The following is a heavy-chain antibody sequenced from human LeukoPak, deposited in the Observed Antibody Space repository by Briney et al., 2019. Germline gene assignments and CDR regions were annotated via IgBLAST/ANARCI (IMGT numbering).Heavy chain of an antibody. D-gene: IGHD3-10*01. J-gene: IGHJ4*02. V-gene: IGHV3-48*01. CDR1: GFTFSSYT. CDR3: ARGTYYYGSGILYFDY. CDR2: ISSSSSSI. Sequence: PGGSLRLSCAASGFTFSSYTMNWVRQAPGQGLEWVSYISSSSSSIYYADSVKGRFTISRDNSKNTLFMQMNSLRAEDTAVYYCARGTYYYGSGILYFDYWGQGTLVTVSS.